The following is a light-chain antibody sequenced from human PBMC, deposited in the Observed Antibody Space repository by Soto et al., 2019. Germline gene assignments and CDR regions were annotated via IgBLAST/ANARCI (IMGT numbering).Light chain of an antibody. CDR1: SSDVGGYDY. Sequence: QSVLTQPPSASGSPGQSVTISCTGTSSDVGGYDYVSWYQQHPGKAPKLMSYEVSKRPSGVPDRFSGSKSGNTASLTVSGLQADDEADYYCSSYAGRNNWVFGGGTKLTVL. CDR2: EVS. J-gene: IGLJ3*02. CDR3: SSYAGRNNWV. V-gene: IGLV2-8*01.